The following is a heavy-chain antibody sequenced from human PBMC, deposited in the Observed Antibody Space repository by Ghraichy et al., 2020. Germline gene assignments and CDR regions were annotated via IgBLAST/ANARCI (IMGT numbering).Heavy chain of an antibody. CDR1: GFTFSSYG. V-gene: IGHV3-33*01. J-gene: IGHJ4*02. D-gene: IGHD2-15*01. CDR2: IWYDGSNK. CDR3: ARDIGYCSGGSCYSSGDLDY. Sequence: GGSLRLSCAASGFTFSSYGMHWVRQAPGKGLEWVAVIWYDGSNKYYADSVKGRFTISRDNSKNTLYLQMNSLRAEDTAVYYCARDIGYCSGGSCYSSGDLDYWGQGTLVTVSS.